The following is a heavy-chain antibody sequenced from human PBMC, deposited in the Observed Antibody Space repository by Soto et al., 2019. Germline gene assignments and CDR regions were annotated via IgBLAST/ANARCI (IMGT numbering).Heavy chain of an antibody. CDR3: ARDQRITTIAVVITPECWFDT. J-gene: IGHJ5*02. V-gene: IGHV4-38-2*02. CDR1: GYSISSGYY. Sequence: SETLSLTCAVSGYSISSGYYWGWIRQPPGKGLEWIGSIYHSGSTYYNPSLKSRVTISVDTSKNQFSLKLSSVTAADTAVYYCARDQRITTIAVVITPECWFDTWGQGTLVTVSS. CDR2: IYHSGST. D-gene: IGHD3-22*01.